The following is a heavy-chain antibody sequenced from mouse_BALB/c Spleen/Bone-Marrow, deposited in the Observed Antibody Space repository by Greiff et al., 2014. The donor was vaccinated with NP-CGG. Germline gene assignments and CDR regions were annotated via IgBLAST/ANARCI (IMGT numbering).Heavy chain of an antibody. J-gene: IGHJ2*01. V-gene: IGHV7-3*02. CDR1: GFTFTDYF. CDR2: IRNKPNGYTT. Sequence: EVMLVESGGGLVQPGGSLRLSCTTSGFTFTDYFMTWVRQPPGKALEWLGFIRNKPNGYTTEYNPSVKGRFTISRDNSQGILYLQMNTLRAEDSAIYYCARDYSGYFDVWGQGTTLTVSS. CDR3: ARDYSGYFDV. D-gene: IGHD5-1*01.